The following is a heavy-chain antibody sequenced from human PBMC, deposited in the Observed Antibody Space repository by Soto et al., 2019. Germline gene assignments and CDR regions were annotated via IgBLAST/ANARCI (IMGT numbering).Heavy chain of an antibody. CDR2: ISSSSSYI. CDR3: ARPWGHYYYYYYMDV. CDR1: GFTFSSYT. D-gene: IGHD7-27*01. J-gene: IGHJ6*03. V-gene: IGHV3-21*01. Sequence: EVQLVESGGGLVKPGGSLRLSCAASGFTFSSYTMNWVRQAPGKGLEWVSSISSSSSYIYYADSVKGRFTISRDNAKNSLDLQMISLRAEDTAVYYCARPWGHYYYYYYMDVWGKGTTVTVSS.